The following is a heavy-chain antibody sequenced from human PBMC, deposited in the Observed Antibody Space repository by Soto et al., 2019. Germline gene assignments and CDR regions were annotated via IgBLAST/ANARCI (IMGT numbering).Heavy chain of an antibody. CDR3: ARDNYDIFSCYYGQNTRYGMDV. J-gene: IGHJ6*02. CDR2: IYYSGST. Sequence: ASETLSLTCTVSGGSISSYYWSWIRQPPGQGLGWVGYIYYSGSTTYHPSLKSRVTISVATSKNQFSLKLSSVTAAATAASYCARDNYDIFSCYYGQNTRYGMDVWGQGTTVTVSS. CDR1: GGSISSYY. D-gene: IGHD3-9*01. V-gene: IGHV4-59*01.